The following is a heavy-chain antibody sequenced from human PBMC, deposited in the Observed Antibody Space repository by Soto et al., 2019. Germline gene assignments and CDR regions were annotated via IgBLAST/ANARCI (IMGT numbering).Heavy chain of an antibody. V-gene: IGHV3-15*01. D-gene: IGHD1-26*01. CDR3: TELVGATMFDY. CDR1: GFTFSNAW. Sequence: EVQLVESGGGLVKPGGSLRLSCAASGFTFSNAWMSWVRQAPGKGLEWVGRIKSKTDGGTTDYAAPVKGRFTISRDDSKNTLYLQMNSLKTEDTAVYYCTELVGATMFDYWGQGTLVTVSS. J-gene: IGHJ4*02. CDR2: IKSKTDGGTT.